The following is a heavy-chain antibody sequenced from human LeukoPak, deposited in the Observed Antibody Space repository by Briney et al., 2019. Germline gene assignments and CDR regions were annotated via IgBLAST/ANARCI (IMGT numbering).Heavy chain of an antibody. CDR3: AKAASWYYGSGSPLGY. CDR1: GFTFSSYA. J-gene: IGHJ4*02. CDR2: ISGSGGTT. V-gene: IGHV3-23*01. D-gene: IGHD3-10*01. Sequence: QTGGSLRLSCAASGFTFSSYAMSWVRQAPGKGLEWVSAISGSGGTTYYADSVKGRFTISRDNSKNTLYLQMNSLRAEDTAVYYCAKAASWYYGSGSPLGYWGQGTLVTVSS.